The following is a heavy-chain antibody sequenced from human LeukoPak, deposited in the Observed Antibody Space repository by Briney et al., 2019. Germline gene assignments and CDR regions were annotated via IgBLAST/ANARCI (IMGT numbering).Heavy chain of an antibody. J-gene: IGHJ3*02. CDR3: ARAGYDTATGYCGAFDI. CDR2: IYYSGST. Sequence: PSETLSLTCTVSGGSISSYYWSWIRQPPGKGLERIGYIYYSGSTNYNPSLKSRVTISVDTSKNQFSLKLSSVTAADTAVYYCARAGYDTATGYCGAFDIWGQGTMVTVSS. V-gene: IGHV4-59*01. D-gene: IGHD3-9*01. CDR1: GGSISSYY.